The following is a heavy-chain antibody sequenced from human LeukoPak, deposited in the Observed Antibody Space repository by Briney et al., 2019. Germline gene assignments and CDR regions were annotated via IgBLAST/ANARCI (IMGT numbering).Heavy chain of an antibody. CDR2: INAGNGNT. CDR3: ARDHSELWFGELSGGAFDI. J-gene: IGHJ3*02. V-gene: IGHV1-3*01. Sequence: GASVKVSCKASGYTFTTYALHWVRQAPGQRLEWMGWINAGNGNTKYSQKFRGRVTITRDTSASTAYMELSSLRSEDTAVYYCARDHSELWFGELSGGAFDIWGQGTMVTVSS. D-gene: IGHD3-10*01. CDR1: GYTFTTYA.